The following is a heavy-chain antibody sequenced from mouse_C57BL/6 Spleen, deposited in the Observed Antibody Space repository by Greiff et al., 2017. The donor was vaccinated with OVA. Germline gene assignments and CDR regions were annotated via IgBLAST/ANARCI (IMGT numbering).Heavy chain of an antibody. CDR3: ARPPLGEGYYFDY. Sequence: DVKLVESGGDLVKPGGSLKLSCAASGFTFSSYGMSWVRQTPDKRLEWVATISSGGSYTYYPDSVKGRFTISRDNAKNTLYLQMSSLKSEDTAMYYGARPPLGEGYYFDYWGQGTTLTVSS. CDR2: ISSGGSYT. V-gene: IGHV5-6*02. CDR1: GFTFSSYG. J-gene: IGHJ2*01. D-gene: IGHD3-1*01.